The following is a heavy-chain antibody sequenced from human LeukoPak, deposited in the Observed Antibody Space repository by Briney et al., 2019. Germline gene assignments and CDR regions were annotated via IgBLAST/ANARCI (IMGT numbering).Heavy chain of an antibody. CDR1: GFTFSSYA. D-gene: IGHD2-2*01. Sequence: GGSLRLSCAASGFTFSSYAMSWVRQAPGKGLEWVSAISGSGGSTYYADSVKGRFTISRDNAKNSLYLQMNSLRAEDTAVYYCAREDIVVVPAAFDAFDIWGQGTMVTVSS. CDR2: ISGSGGST. CDR3: AREDIVVVPAAFDAFDI. V-gene: IGHV3-23*01. J-gene: IGHJ3*02.